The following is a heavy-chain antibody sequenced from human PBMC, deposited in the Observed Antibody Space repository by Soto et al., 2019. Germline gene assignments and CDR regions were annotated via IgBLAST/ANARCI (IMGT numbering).Heavy chain of an antibody. Sequence: SETLSLTCTVSGGSFSSYYWSWFRQPAGKGLEWIGRIYTSGSTNYNPSLKSRVTMSVDTSKNQFSLKLSSVTAADTAVYYCASVTTPYYYYGMDVWGQGTTVTVSS. CDR1: GGSFSSYY. D-gene: IGHD4-17*01. CDR3: ASVTTPYYYYGMDV. J-gene: IGHJ6*02. V-gene: IGHV4-4*07. CDR2: IYTSGST.